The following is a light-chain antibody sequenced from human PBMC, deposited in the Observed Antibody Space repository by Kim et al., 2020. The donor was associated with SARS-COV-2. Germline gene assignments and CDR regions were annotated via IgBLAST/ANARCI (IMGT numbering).Light chain of an antibody. CDR1: QSVSNF. V-gene: IGKV3-11*01. CDR2: DAS. J-gene: IGKJ2*01. CDR3: QQRTNWPPFT. Sequence: LSPGETATRSCRASQSVSNFLAWYQQKPGQAPRLLIYDASNRAPGIPARFSGSGSGTDFTLTISSLEPEDFAVYYCQQRTNWPPFTFGQGTKLEIK.